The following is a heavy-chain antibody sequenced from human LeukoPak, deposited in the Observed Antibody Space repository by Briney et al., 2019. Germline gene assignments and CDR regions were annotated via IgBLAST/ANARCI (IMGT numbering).Heavy chain of an antibody. CDR1: GFTFSNVW. CDR3: VRASPFGEF. CDR2: IKQDGSEQ. Sequence: GGSLRLSCAASGFTFSNVWMNWVRQAPGMGLEWVANIKQDGSEQNYVDSVRGRFTISRDNAKNSLYLQMNSLRAEDTAVYYCVRASPFGEFWGQGTLVTVSS. D-gene: IGHD2-21*01. J-gene: IGHJ4*02. V-gene: IGHV3-7*03.